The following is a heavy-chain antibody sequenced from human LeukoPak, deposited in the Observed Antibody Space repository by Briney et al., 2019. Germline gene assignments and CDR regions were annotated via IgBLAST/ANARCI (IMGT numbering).Heavy chain of an antibody. D-gene: IGHD3-22*01. CDR3: ARRSESSGYQFDY. Sequence: SETLSLTCTVSGGSISSGYWSWIRQPPGKGLEWIGYIFYSGSTNYNPSLKSRVTISVDTSKNQFSLKLSSVTAADTAVYYCARRSESSGYQFDYWGQGTLVTVSS. J-gene: IGHJ4*02. CDR2: IFYSGST. V-gene: IGHV4-59*08. CDR1: GGSISSGY.